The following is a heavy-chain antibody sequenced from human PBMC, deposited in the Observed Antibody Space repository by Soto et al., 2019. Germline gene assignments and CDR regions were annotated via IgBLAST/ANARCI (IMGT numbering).Heavy chain of an antibody. CDR2: TIPIFGTA. CDR3: AREALYDSSGYSPYAFDY. V-gene: IGHV1-69*13. Sequence: SVKVSCKASGGTFSSYAISWVRQAPGQGLEWMGGTIPIFGTANYAQKFQGRVTITADESTSTAYMELSSLRSEDTAVYYCAREALYDSSGYSPYAFDYWGQGTLVTVSS. J-gene: IGHJ4*02. D-gene: IGHD3-22*01. CDR1: GGTFSSYA.